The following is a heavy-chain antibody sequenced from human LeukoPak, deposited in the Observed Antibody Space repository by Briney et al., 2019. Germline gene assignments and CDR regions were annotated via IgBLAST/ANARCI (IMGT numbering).Heavy chain of an antibody. CDR3: ARRGIVVRGFLIGLHKQAYYFDY. CDR2: LRESGGGA. Sequence: PGGSLRLSCAASGFTLSNYDMMWVRQAPGRGLEWVSGLRESGGGAYYTDSVKGRVTVSRDNSKNTLSLQINSLRAEHTAVYHCARRGIVVRGFLIGLHKQAYYFDYWGQGALVTVST. V-gene: IGHV3-23*01. D-gene: IGHD3-10*01. J-gene: IGHJ4*02. CDR1: GFTLSNYD.